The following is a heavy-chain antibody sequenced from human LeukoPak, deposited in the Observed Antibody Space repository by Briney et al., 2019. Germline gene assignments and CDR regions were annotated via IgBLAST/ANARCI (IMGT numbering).Heavy chain of an antibody. CDR1: GYTFTSYY. Sequence: GASVKVSCKASGYTFTSYYMHWVRQAPGQGLEWMGIINPSGGSTSYTQKFQGRVTMTRDTSTSTVYMELSGPRSEDTAVYYCAREGFPPKISDFWSGLGPYYYYGMDVWGQGTTVTVSS. CDR3: AREGFPPKISDFWSGLGPYYYYGMDV. J-gene: IGHJ6*02. CDR2: INPSGGST. D-gene: IGHD3-3*01. V-gene: IGHV1-46*01.